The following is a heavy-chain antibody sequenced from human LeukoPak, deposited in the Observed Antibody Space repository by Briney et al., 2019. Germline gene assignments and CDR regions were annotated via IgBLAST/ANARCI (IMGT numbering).Heavy chain of an antibody. Sequence: SETLSLTCGVSGSSIISSNWWSWVRQPPGKGLEWIGEIYHSGSTNYNPSLKSRVTISVDKSKSQFSLELTSVTAADTALYYCARGGYCSSTSCYVFDSWGQGTLVTVSS. D-gene: IGHD2-2*01. CDR2: IYHSGST. CDR3: ARGGYCSSTSCYVFDS. CDR1: GSSIISSNW. V-gene: IGHV4-4*02. J-gene: IGHJ4*02.